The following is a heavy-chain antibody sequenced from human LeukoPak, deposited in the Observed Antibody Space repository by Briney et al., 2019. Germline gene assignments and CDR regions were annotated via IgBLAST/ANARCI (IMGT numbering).Heavy chain of an antibody. CDR1: GGSISSSSYY. CDR3: ARHLRGGATTGMDV. D-gene: IGHD3-16*01. V-gene: IGHV4-39*01. CDR2: IYYSGST. J-gene: IGHJ6*02. Sequence: SETLSLTCTVSGGSISSSSYYWGWIRQPPGKGLEWIGSIYYSGSTNYNPSLKSRVTISVDTSKNQFSLKLSSVTAADTAVYYCARHLRGGATTGMDVWGQGTTVTVFS.